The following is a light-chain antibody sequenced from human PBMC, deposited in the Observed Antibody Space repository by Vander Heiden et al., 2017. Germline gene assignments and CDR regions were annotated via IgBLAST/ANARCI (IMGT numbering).Light chain of an antibody. CDR3: QQSYSSPRIT. CDR1: QSIDNV. Sequence: DIQMTQSPSSLSASVGDRVTITCRASQSIDNVLNWYQQKPGKAPKLLIYAASKLESWVPSRFSGSGSGTHFSLTISSLQPEDSATYFCQQSYSSPRITFGLGTRLEIE. J-gene: IGKJ5*01. CDR2: AAS. V-gene: IGKV1-39*01.